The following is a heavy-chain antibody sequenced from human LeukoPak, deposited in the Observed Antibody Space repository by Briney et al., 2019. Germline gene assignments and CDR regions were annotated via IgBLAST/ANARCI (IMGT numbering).Heavy chain of an antibody. CDR3: ARDRNNWNYLAGDY. V-gene: IGHV4-39*07. CDR1: GGSISSSSYY. D-gene: IGHD1-7*01. CDR2: IYYSGST. J-gene: IGHJ4*02. Sequence: SETLSLTCTVSGGSISSSSYYWGWIRQPPGKGLEWIGSIYYSGSTYYNPSLKSRVTISVDTSKNQFSLKLSSVTAADTAVYYCARDRNNWNYLAGDYWGQGTLVTVSS.